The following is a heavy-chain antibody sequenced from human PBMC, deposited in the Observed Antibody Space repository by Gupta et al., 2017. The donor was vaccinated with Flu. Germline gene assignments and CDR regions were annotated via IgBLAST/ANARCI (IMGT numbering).Heavy chain of an antibody. Sequence: QVQLQESGPGLVKPSETLSLTCAVSGYSISSGYYWGWIRQPQGKGLEWIGSIYHSGSTYYNPSLKSRVTISVDTSKNQYSLKLSSVTAADTAVYYCARDYATVGVVYGDYLNWFDPWGQGTLVTVSS. D-gene: IGHD4-17*01. CDR1: GYSISSGYY. J-gene: IGHJ5*02. CDR3: ARDYATVGVVYGDYLNWFDP. V-gene: IGHV4-38-2*02. CDR2: IYHSGST.